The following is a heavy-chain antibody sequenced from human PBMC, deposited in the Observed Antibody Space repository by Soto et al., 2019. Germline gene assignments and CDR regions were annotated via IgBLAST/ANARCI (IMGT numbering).Heavy chain of an antibody. CDR1: GGSISSSY. V-gene: IGHV4-59*01. Sequence: XGTLSLTCSVSGGSISSSYWSWIRQSPGKGLEWLGYVYYTGSTNYSPSLRSRVSISVDTSKNEFSLRLSSVTAADTAVYFCARSVAVPGAHIDYWGQGTQVTVSS. CDR2: VYYTGST. J-gene: IGHJ4*02. D-gene: IGHD6-19*01. CDR3: ARSVAVPGAHIDY.